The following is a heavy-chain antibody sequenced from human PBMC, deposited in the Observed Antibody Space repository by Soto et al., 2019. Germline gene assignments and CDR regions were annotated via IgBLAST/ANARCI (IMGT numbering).Heavy chain of an antibody. Sequence: GGSLRLSCAASGFTFSSYAMSWVRQAPGKGLEWVSAISGSGGSTYYADSVKGRFTISRDNSKNTLYLQMNSLRAEDTAVYYCAKSAWGESYSGSWYERGLDYYYGIDVWGQGTTVTVSS. J-gene: IGHJ6*02. CDR3: AKSAWGESYSGSWYERGLDYYYGIDV. CDR1: GFTFSSYA. CDR2: ISGSGGST. V-gene: IGHV3-23*01. D-gene: IGHD6-13*01.